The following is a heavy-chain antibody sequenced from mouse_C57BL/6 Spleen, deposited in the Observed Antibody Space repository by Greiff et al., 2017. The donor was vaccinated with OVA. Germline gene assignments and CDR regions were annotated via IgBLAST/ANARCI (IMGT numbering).Heavy chain of an antibody. CDR2: IYPGNSDT. V-gene: IGHV1-5*01. CDR1: GYTFTSYW. J-gene: IGHJ4*01. D-gene: IGHD1-1*01. Sequence: EVQLVESGTVLARPGASVKMSCTTSGYTFTSYWMHWVKQRPGQGLEWIGAIYPGNSDTSYNQKFKGKAKLTAVTSASTAYMELSSLTNEDSAVYYCTRFATTVVARAMDYWGQGTSVTVSS. CDR3: TRFATTVVARAMDY.